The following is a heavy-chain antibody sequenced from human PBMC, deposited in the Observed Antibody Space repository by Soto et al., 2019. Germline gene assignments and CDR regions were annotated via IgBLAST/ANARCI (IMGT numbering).Heavy chain of an antibody. CDR2: VNEDGSER. J-gene: IGHJ4*02. CDR1: GFTFTNYY. CDR3: AKGGGAGSDY. V-gene: IGHV3-7*01. Sequence: EVQLVESGGGLVQPGGSLRLSCAASGFTFTNYYMSWVRQAQGKGLEWVANVNEDGSERYYVDSVKGRFTVSRDNAKNSLDLQMDRPRAEETAVYYLAKGGGAGSDYWGQGTLVTVSS. D-gene: IGHD1-26*01.